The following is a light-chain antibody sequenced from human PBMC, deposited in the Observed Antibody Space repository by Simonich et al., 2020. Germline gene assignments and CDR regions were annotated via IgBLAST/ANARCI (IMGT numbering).Light chain of an antibody. V-gene: IGLV2-11*01. Sequence: QSALTQPRSVSGSPGQSVTISCTGTSSAVVGYNYVSWSQQHPGKAPNLMIYDVIKRPSGISNRFSGANSGNTSSLTISGLQAEDEADYYCSSYTSSSTWVFGGGTKLTVL. J-gene: IGLJ3*02. CDR3: SSYTSSSTWV. CDR2: DVI. CDR1: SSAVVGYNY.